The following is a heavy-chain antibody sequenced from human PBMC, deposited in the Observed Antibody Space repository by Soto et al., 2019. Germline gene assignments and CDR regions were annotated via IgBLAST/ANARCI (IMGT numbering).Heavy chain of an antibody. V-gene: IGHV3-30-3*01. J-gene: IGHJ3*02. CDR3: ARGWLQGAFDI. D-gene: IGHD5-18*01. CDR2: ISYDGSNK. Sequence: GGSLRLSCAASGFTFSSYAMHWVRQAPGKGLEWVAVISYDGSNKYYADSVKGRFTISRDNSKNTLYLQMNSLRAEDTAVYYCARGWLQGAFDIWGQGTMVTVSS. CDR1: GFTFSSYA.